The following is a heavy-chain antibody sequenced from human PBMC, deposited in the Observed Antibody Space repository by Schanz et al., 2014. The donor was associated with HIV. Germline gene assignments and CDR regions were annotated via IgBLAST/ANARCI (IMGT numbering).Heavy chain of an antibody. Sequence: EVQLVETGGRLIQPGGSLRLSCAASGFTVSSIYMSWVRQAPGRGLEWVSVIYSGGSTYYADSVKGRFTISRGNSKNTLYLQMNSLRAEDTAVYYCAKGGFYGDYVSYYYGLDVWGQGTTVTVSS. CDR1: GFTVSSIY. V-gene: IGHV3-53*02. CDR2: IYSGGST. J-gene: IGHJ6*02. CDR3: AKGGFYGDYVSYYYGLDV. D-gene: IGHD4-17*01.